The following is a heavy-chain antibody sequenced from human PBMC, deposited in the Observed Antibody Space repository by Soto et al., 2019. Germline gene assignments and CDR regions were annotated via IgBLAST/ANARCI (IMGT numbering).Heavy chain of an antibody. CDR1: GFTFDDYT. CDR2: ISWDGGST. CDR3: AKAEQPGEEYYSGMDV. V-gene: IGHV3-43*01. Sequence: EVQLVESGGVVVQPGGSLRLSCAASGFTFDDYTMHWVRQAPGKGLEWVSLISWDGGSTYYAESVKGRFTISRDNSKNSLYLQMNSLRTEDTALYYCAKAEQPGEEYYSGMDVWGQGTTVTVSS. D-gene: IGHD3-10*01. J-gene: IGHJ6*02.